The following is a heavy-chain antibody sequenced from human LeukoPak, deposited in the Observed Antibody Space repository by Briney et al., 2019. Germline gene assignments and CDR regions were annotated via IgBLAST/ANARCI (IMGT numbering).Heavy chain of an antibody. V-gene: IGHV4-30-2*01. J-gene: IGHJ4*02. D-gene: IGHD3-22*01. Sequence: MPSETLSLTCAVSGGSISSGAYSWSWIRQPPGKGLEWIGYIYHSGSTYYNASLKSRVTISVDRSKNQFSLKLSSVTAVDTAVYYCAALHYYYDSSGYYFDYWGQGTLVTVSS. CDR1: GGSISSGAYS. CDR3: AALHYYYDSSGYYFDY. CDR2: IYHSGST.